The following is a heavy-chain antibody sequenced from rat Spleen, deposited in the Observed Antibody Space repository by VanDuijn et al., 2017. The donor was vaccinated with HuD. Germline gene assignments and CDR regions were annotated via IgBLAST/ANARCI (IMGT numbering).Heavy chain of an antibody. J-gene: IGHJ4*01. Sequence: QVQLKESGPGLVQPSQTLSLTCTVSGFSLTSYHVHWVRQPPGKGLEWMGVIWSNGGTDYNSAIKPRLSTSRDPSKSQVFLKMNSLQTEDTAMYFCATSLWAYYYSSLDYVMDAWGQGASVTVSS. D-gene: IGHD1-2*01. CDR3: ATSLWAYYYSSLDYVMDA. CDR1: GFSLTSYH. V-gene: IGHV2-47*01. CDR2: IWSNGGT.